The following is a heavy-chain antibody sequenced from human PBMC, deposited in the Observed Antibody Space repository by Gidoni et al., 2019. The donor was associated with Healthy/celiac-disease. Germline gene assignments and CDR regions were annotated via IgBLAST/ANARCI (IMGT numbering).Heavy chain of an antibody. V-gene: IGHV3-9*01. CDR2: IRWNSGSI. D-gene: IGHD6-19*01. CDR3: AKVTPGYSSGWYGAFDI. Sequence: EVQLVESGGGLVQPGRSLRLSCAASGFTLDDYAMHWVRQAPGKGLEWVSGIRWNSGSIGYADSVKGRFTISRDNAKNSLYLQMNSLRAEDTALYHCAKVTPGYSSGWYGAFDIWGKGTMVTVSS. CDR1: GFTLDDYA. J-gene: IGHJ3*02.